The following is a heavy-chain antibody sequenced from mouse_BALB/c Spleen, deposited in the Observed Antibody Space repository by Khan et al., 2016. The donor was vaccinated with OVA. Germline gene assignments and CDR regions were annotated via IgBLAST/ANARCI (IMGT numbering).Heavy chain of an antibody. V-gene: IGHV1S135*01. CDR2: IDPFNGGT. J-gene: IGHJ3*01. CDR3: ARGTLDY. D-gene: IGHD3-3*01. Sequence: IQLVQSGPELMKPGASVNISCKASGYSFTSYYIHWVRQSHGKSLEWIGYIDPFNGGTDYNQKFKDKATLTVDKSSNTAYIHLSSLTSEDAAVYYCARGTLDYWGQGTLVTVSA. CDR1: GYSFTSYY.